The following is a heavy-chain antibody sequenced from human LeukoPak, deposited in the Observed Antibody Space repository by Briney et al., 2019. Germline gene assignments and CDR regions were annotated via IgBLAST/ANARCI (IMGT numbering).Heavy chain of an antibody. Sequence: SETLSLTCTVSGGSISSSSYYWGWIRQPPGKGLEWIGSIYYSGSTYYNPSLKSRVTISVDTSKNQFSLKLSSVTAADTAVYYCARGSPYYDFWSGYYNWFDPWGQGTLVTVSS. V-gene: IGHV4-39*07. J-gene: IGHJ5*02. CDR1: GGSISSSSYY. D-gene: IGHD3-3*01. CDR3: ARGSPYYDFWSGYYNWFDP. CDR2: IYYSGST.